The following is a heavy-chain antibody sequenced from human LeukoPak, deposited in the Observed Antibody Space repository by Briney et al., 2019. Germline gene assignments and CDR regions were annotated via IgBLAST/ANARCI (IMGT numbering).Heavy chain of an antibody. CDR2: IYTSGST. CDR3: ARDNFSGIVLMVYARPNNWFDP. J-gene: IGHJ5*02. CDR1: GGSISSYY. Sequence: SETLSLTCTVSGGSISSYYWSWIRQPAGKGLEWIGRIYTSGSTNYNPSLKSRVTMSVDTSKNQFSLKLSSVTAADTAVYYCARDNFSGIVLMVYARPNNWFDPWGQGTLVTVSS. D-gene: IGHD2-8*01. V-gene: IGHV4-4*07.